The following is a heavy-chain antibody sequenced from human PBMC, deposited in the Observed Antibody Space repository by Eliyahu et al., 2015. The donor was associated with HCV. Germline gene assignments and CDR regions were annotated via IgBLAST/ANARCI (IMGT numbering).Heavy chain of an antibody. CDR1: GFTXSSXS. CDR3: ARGYPKKPPGIAAAGRFDP. D-gene: IGHD6-13*01. CDR2: ISSSSSYI. Sequence: EVQLVESGGGLVKPGGSLRLSCAASGFTXSSXSMNWVRQAPGKGLGWVSSISSSSSYIYYADSVKGRFTISRDNAKNSLYLQMNSLRAEDTAVYYCARGYPKKPPGIAAAGRFDPWGQGTLVTVSS. J-gene: IGHJ5*02. V-gene: IGHV3-21*01.